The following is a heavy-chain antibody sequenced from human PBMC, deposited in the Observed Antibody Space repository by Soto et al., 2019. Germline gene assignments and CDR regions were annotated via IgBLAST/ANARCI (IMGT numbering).Heavy chain of an antibody. D-gene: IGHD3-3*01. Sequence: SETLSLTCTVSGGSISSYYWSWIRQPPGKGLEWIGYIYYSGSTNYNPSLKSRVTISVDTSKNQFSLKLSSVTAADTAVYYCARGYRDEFWSGYPRDYYYYMDVWGKGTTVTVSS. CDR1: GGSISSYY. J-gene: IGHJ6*03. CDR3: ARGYRDEFWSGYPRDYYYYMDV. V-gene: IGHV4-59*01. CDR2: IYYSGST.